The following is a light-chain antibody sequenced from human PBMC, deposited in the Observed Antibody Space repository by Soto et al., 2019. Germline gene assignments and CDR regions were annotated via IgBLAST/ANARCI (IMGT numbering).Light chain of an antibody. CDR2: DDI. J-gene: IGLJ1*01. CDR3: QSYDTALGDSFV. CDR1: SSNIGAGYD. Sequence: QSALTQPPSVSGAPGQRVAISCTGSSSNIGAGYDVHWYQQRPGTAPRLLISDDINRPSGVPDRFSGPKSGTSASLAITGLQADDEADYYCQSYDTALGDSFVFGRGTKV. V-gene: IGLV1-40*01.